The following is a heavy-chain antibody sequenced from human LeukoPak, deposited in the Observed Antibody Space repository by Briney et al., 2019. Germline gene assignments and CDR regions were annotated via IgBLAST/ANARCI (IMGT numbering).Heavy chain of an antibody. CDR1: GGSLSSHY. CDR2: IYYSGHT. Sequence: PSETLSLTCTVSGGSLSSHYWSWSRQPPGKGLEWIGYIYYSGHTNYNPSLKSRVTISVDTSKNQFSLKLSSVTAADTAVYYCARFHYSGSGNPDWYFDLWGRGTLVTVSS. V-gene: IGHV4-59*11. CDR3: ARFHYSGSGNPDWYFDL. D-gene: IGHD3-10*01. J-gene: IGHJ2*01.